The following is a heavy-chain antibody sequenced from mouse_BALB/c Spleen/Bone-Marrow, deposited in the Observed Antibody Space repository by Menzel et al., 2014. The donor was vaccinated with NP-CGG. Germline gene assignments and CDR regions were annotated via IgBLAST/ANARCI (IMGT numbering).Heavy chain of an antibody. D-gene: IGHD2-14*01. Sequence: QVTLKECGPGILQPSQTLSLTCSFSGFSLSTSGMAVGWVRQPSGKGLEWLAHIWWDDNKRYNPALKSRLTISKATSRNQVFFKIESLDTTDTATYYCARISDYRYDRRGFGYWGQGTTLTVS. CDR1: GFSLSTSGMA. V-gene: IGHV8-8*01. CDR3: ARISDYRYDRRGFGY. CDR2: IWWDDNK. J-gene: IGHJ2*01.